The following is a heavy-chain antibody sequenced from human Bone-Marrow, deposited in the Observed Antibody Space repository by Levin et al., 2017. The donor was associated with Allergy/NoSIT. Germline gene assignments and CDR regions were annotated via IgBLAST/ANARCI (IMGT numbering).Heavy chain of an antibody. CDR1: GYSFTSYW. CDR3: ARSPEGEQWLPSGFDY. CDR2: IYPGDSDT. Sequence: KVSCKGSGYSFTSYWIGWVRQLPGKGLEWMGIIYPGDSDTRYSPSFQGQVTISADKSISTAYLQWSSLKASDTAMYYCARSPEGEQWLPSGFDYWGQGTLVTVSS. J-gene: IGHJ4*02. V-gene: IGHV5-51*01. D-gene: IGHD6-19*01.